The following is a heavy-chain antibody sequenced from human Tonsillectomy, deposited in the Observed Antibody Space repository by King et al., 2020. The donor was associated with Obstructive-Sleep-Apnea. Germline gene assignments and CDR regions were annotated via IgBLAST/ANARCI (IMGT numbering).Heavy chain of an antibody. Sequence: VQLQQWGAGLLKPSETLSLTCAVYGGSFSGYYWSWIRQPPGKGLEWIGEINHSGSTNYNPSLKSRVTISVDTSKNQFSLKLSSVTAADTAVYYCAWATDSSGYYYWYAFDIWGQGTMVTVSS. CDR3: AWATDSSGYYYWYAFDI. D-gene: IGHD3-22*01. V-gene: IGHV4-34*01. CDR2: INHSGST. CDR1: GGSFSGYY. J-gene: IGHJ3*02.